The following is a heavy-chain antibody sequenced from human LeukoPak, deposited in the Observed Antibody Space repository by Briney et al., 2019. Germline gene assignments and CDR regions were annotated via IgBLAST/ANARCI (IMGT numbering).Heavy chain of an antibody. J-gene: IGHJ4*02. D-gene: IGHD3-16*01. Sequence: PGGSLRLSCAASGFTFDDYAMHWVRQAPGKGLEWVSGTSWNSGRIGYADSVKGRFTISRDNAKNSLYLQMNSLRAEDTALYYWSKGPYETSVVIGGGGYYFDYWGQGTLVTVSS. CDR2: TSWNSGRI. CDR3: SKGPYETSVVIGGGGYYFDY. V-gene: IGHV3-9*01. CDR1: GFTFDDYA.